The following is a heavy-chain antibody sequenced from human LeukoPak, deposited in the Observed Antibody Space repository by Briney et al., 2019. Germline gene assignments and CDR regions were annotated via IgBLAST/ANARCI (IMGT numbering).Heavy chain of an antibody. V-gene: IGHV3-53*01. CDR2: IYSGGST. Sequence: GGSLRLSCAASGFTVSSNYMSWVRQAPGKGLEWVSVIYSGGSTYYADSVKGRFTISRDNSKNTLYLQMNSLRAEDTAVYYCARGGSPIDPDAFDIWGQGTMVTVSS. D-gene: IGHD2-15*01. CDR1: GFTVSSNY. CDR3: ARGGSPIDPDAFDI. J-gene: IGHJ3*02.